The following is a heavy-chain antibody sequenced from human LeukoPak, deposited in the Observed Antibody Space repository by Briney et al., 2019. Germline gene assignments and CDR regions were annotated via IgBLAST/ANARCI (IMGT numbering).Heavy chain of an antibody. V-gene: IGHV1-69*05. CDR3: ARGDYYDSSGYFGY. J-gene: IGHJ4*02. CDR1: GGTFSSYA. D-gene: IGHD3-22*01. CDR2: IIPIFGTA. Sequence: SVKVSCKASGGTFSSYAISWVRQAPGQGLEWMGGIIPIFGTANYAQKFQGRVTITTDESTSTAYMELGSLRSEDTAVYYCARGDYYDSSGYFGYWGQGTLVTVSS.